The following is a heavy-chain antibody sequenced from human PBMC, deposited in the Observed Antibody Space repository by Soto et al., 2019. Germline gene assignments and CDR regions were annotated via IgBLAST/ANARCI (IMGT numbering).Heavy chain of an antibody. CDR1: GGTFTTYA. Sequence: QVQLVQSGAAVKKPGSSVKVSCKASGGTFTTYAISWVRPAPGQALARLGGIIPISGTANYAQKFQGRVTINADESTITAYMELSSLGSEDTAVYYCARDLIAARRRVFYYYGMDVWGQGITVTVSS. V-gene: IGHV1-69*01. J-gene: IGHJ6*02. D-gene: IGHD6-6*01. CDR2: IIPISGTA. CDR3: ARDLIAARRRVFYYYGMDV.